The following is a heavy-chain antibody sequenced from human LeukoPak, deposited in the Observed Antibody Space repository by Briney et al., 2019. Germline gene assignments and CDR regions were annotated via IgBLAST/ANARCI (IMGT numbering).Heavy chain of an antibody. CDR2: INDSGST. V-gene: IGHV4-34*01. D-gene: IGHD6-19*01. J-gene: IGHJ5*02. CDR3: ARDPVYSSGNSWFDP. Sequence: PSETLSLTCAVYGEPSIGYYWAWIRQPPGKGLEWIGEINDSGSTDYNSGTTNYNPSLKSRVTISVDTSKNQFSLKLSSVTAADTAVYYCARDPVYSSGNSWFDPWGQGALVTVSS. CDR1: GEPSIGYY.